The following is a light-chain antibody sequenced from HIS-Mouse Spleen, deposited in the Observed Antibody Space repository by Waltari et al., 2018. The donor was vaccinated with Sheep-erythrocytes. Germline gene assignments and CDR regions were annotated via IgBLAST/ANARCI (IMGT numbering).Light chain of an antibody. CDR1: QSLLHSNGYNY. V-gene: IGKV2-28*01. J-gene: IGKJ3*01. CDR2: LGA. Sequence: DIVMTQSPLSLPVTPGEPASISCRSSQSLLHSNGYNYLDWYLPKPGQSPQLLIDLGANRASGVPDRFSGSGSGTDFPLKISRVEAEDVGVYYCMQALQTPIFTFGPGTKVDIK. CDR3: MQALQTPIFT.